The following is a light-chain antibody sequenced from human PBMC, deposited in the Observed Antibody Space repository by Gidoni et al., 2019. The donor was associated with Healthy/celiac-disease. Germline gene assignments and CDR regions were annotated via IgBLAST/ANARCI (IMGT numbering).Light chain of an antibody. Sequence: DIQMTQSPSSLSASVGDRVTITCRASQSISSYLIWYQQKPGKAPKLLIYAASSLQSGVPSRCSGSGSGTDFTLTISSLQPEDFATYYCQQSYSTPRTFGQGTKVEIK. CDR3: QQSYSTPRT. V-gene: IGKV1-39*01. CDR2: AAS. J-gene: IGKJ1*01. CDR1: QSISSY.